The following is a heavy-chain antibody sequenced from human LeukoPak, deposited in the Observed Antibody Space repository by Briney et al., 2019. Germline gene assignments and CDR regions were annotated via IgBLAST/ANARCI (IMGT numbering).Heavy chain of an antibody. D-gene: IGHD3-16*02. CDR3: ARGQALYYDYIWGSYRYTGFDY. J-gene: IGHJ4*02. Sequence: SQTLSLTCAVYGGSFSGYYWSWIRQPPGKGLEWIGEINHSESTNYNPSLKSRVTISVDTSKNQFSLKLSSVTAADTAVYYCARGQALYYDYIWGSYRYTGFDYWGQGTLVTVSS. CDR1: GGSFSGYY. CDR2: INHSEST. V-gene: IGHV4-34*01.